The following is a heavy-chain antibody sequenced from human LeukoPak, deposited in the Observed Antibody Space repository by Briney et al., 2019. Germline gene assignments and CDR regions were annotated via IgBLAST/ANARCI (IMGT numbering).Heavy chain of an antibody. V-gene: IGHV1-58*01. CDR2: IVVGSGNT. D-gene: IGHD1-14*01. Sequence: ASVKVSCKASGFTFTSSAVQWVRQARGQRLEWIGWIVVGSGNTNYAQKFQERVTITRDMSTSTAYMELSSLRSEDTAVYYCAVGSSGGPDYYYYYGMDVWGQGTTVTVSS. CDR3: AVGSSGGPDYYYYYGMDV. J-gene: IGHJ6*02. CDR1: GFTFTSSA.